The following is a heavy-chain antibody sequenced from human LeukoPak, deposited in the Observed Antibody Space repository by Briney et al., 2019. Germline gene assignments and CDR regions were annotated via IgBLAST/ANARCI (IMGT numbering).Heavy chain of an antibody. V-gene: IGHV3-21*01. CDR1: GFTFSSYS. CDR2: ISSSSSYI. D-gene: IGHD3-22*01. CDR3: ARDPNYYDSSGYYYGVY. Sequence: GGSLRLSCAASGFTFSSYSMTWVRQAPGKGLEWVSSISSSSSYIYYADSVKGRFTISRDNAKNSLYLQMNSLRAEDTAVYYCARDPNYYDSSGYYYGVYWGQGTLVTVSS. J-gene: IGHJ4*02.